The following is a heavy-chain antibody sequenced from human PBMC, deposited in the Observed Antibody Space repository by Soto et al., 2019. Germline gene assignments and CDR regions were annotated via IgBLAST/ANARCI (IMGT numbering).Heavy chain of an antibody. CDR3: AKSSAVGANFFDL. V-gene: IGHV3-9*01. Sequence: GGSLRLSCAASEFTFENYAMHWVRQAPGKGLEWVSGITWNGGTIDYGDSVKGRFTISRDNAKNSLYLQMNSLRAEDTAIYYCAKSSAVGANFFDLWGQGTLVTVS. CDR1: EFTFENYA. J-gene: IGHJ4*02. D-gene: IGHD1-26*01. CDR2: ITWNGGTI.